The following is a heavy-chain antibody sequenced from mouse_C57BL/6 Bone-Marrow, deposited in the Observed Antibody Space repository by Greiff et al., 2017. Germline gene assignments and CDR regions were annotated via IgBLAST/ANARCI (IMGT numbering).Heavy chain of an antibody. CDR3: ARKSHYYGSSYAMDY. J-gene: IGHJ4*01. CDR1: GYPFTSYW. CDR2: IDPNSGGT. D-gene: IGHD1-1*01. Sequence: QVQLQQPGAELVKPGASVKLSCKASGYPFTSYWMHWVKQRPGRGLEWIGRIDPNSGGTKYNEKFKSKATLTVDKPSSTAYMQLSSLPSEDSAVYYWARKSHYYGSSYAMDYWGQGTSVTVAS. V-gene: IGHV1-72*01.